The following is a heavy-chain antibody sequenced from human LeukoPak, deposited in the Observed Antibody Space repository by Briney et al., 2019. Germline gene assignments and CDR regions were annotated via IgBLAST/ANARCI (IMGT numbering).Heavy chain of an antibody. Sequence: SETLSLTCTVSGGSISSYYWSWIRQPPGKGLEWIGEINHSGSTNYNPSLKSRVTISVDTSKNQFSLKLSSVTAADTAVYYCARGEGGYSYGYYYYYMDVWGKGTTVTVSS. D-gene: IGHD5-18*01. V-gene: IGHV4-34*01. J-gene: IGHJ6*03. CDR3: ARGEGGYSYGYYYYYMDV. CDR1: GGSISSYY. CDR2: INHSGST.